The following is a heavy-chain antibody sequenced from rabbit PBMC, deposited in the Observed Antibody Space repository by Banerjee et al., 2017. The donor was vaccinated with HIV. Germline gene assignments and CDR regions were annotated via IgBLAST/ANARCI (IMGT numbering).Heavy chain of an antibody. CDR1: GFSFSSSYY. D-gene: IGHD8-1*01. CDR2: IYGGSSGST. Sequence: QEQLEESGGDLVKPEGSLTLTYTASGFSFSSSYYMCWVRQAPGKGLEWIACIYGGSSGSTYYASWAKGRFTISKTSSTTVTLQMTSLTAADTATYFCARGFAFTGGVYYSNYFNLWGPGTLVTVS. CDR3: ARGFAFTGGVYYSNYFNL. V-gene: IGHV1S45*01. J-gene: IGHJ4*01.